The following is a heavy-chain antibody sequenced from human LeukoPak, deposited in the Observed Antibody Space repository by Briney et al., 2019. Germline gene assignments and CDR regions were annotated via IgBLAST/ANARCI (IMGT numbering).Heavy chain of an antibody. D-gene: IGHD2-2*01. V-gene: IGHV3-30*03. Sequence: GGSLRLSCAASGFTFSSYGMHWVRQAPGKGLEWVAVISYDGSHKYYADSVKGRFTISRDNSKNTLYLQMNSLRAEDTAVYYCARVRGVVPAPFDYWGQGTLVTVSS. J-gene: IGHJ4*02. CDR3: ARVRGVVPAPFDY. CDR1: GFTFSSYG. CDR2: ISYDGSHK.